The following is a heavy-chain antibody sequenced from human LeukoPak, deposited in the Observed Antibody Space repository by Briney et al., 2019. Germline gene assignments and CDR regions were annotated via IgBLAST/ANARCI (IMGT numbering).Heavy chain of an antibody. Sequence: GGSLRLSCAASGFTFSDYYMSWLRQAPGKGLEWVSYIRSSSSYTNYADSVKGRFTISRDSAKNSLYLQMNSLRAEDTAVYYCARARYSSFNWFDPWGQGTLVTVSS. V-gene: IGHV3-11*05. CDR1: GFTFSDYY. CDR3: ARARYSSFNWFDP. D-gene: IGHD6-13*01. J-gene: IGHJ5*02. CDR2: IRSSSSYT.